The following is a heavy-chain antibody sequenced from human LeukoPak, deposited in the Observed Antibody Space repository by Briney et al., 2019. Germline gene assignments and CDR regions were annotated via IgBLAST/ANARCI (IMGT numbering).Heavy chain of an antibody. CDR1: GFTFSSYA. Sequence: GGSLRLFCAASGFTFSSYAMSGVRQAPGKGREGVSAISGSGGSTYYADSGKGRFTISRDNSKNTLYLQMNSLRAEDTAVYYCAKDSRTVARNDAFDIWGQGTMVTVSS. J-gene: IGHJ3*02. D-gene: IGHD6-19*01. CDR2: ISGSGGST. V-gene: IGHV3-23*01. CDR3: AKDSRTVARNDAFDI.